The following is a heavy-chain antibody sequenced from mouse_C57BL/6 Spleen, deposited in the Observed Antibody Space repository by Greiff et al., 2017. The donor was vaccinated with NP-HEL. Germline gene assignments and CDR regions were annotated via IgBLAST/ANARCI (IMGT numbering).Heavy chain of an antibody. D-gene: IGHD2-1*01. V-gene: IGHV1-54*01. J-gene: IGHJ2*01. CDR3: ARSYGNSLYYFDY. CDR2: INPGSGGT. CDR1: GYAFTNYL. Sequence: QVQLKESGAELVRPGTSVKVSCKASGYAFTNYLIEWVKQRPGQGLEWIGVINPGSGGTNYNEKFKGKATLTADKSSSTAYMQLSSLTSEDSAVYFCARSYGNSLYYFDYWGQGTTLTVSS.